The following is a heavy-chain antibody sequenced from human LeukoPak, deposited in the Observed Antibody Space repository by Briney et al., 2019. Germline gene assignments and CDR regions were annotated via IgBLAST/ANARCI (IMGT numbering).Heavy chain of an antibody. J-gene: IGHJ4*02. CDR2: ISSSGSTI. CDR3: ARVGGAYSSSWYSHY. D-gene: IGHD6-13*01. CDR1: GFTFSDYY. V-gene: IGHV3-11*01. Sequence: GGSQRLSCAASGFTFSDYYMSWIRKAPGKGLEWVSYISSSGSTIYYADSVKGRFTISRDNAKNSLYLQMNSLRAEDTAVYYCARVGGAYSSSWYSHYWGQGTLVTVSS.